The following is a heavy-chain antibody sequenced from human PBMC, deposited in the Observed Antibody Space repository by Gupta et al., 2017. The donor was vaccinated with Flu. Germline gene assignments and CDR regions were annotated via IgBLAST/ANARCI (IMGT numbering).Heavy chain of an antibody. CDR3: ARGHWDN. V-gene: IGHV3-48*03. Sequence: EAQLVESGGGLVQPGGSLRLCCADSGFNFRNYEMSWVSQAPGRGLEWVSFVSPFASTYYTDPVRGRFTISRDNANNLVYLQMTGLKDEDTAVYYCARGHWDNWGQGTPVTVSS. CDR1: GFNFRNYE. J-gene: IGHJ4*02. CDR2: VSPFAST.